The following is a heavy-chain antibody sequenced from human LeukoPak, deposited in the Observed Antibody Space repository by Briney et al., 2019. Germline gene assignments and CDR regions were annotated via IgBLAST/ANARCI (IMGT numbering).Heavy chain of an antibody. CDR2: IWYDGSKK. J-gene: IGHJ4*02. CDR3: AGAYSAGWFNY. Sequence: GGSLRLSCATSGFTFNTHGMHWVRQAPGKGLEWVAVIWYDGSKKYYADSVNGRFTISRDDSKNTLYLQMSGLRADDTAVYYCAGAYSAGWFNYWGQGTPVTVSS. CDR1: GFTFNTHG. V-gene: IGHV3-33*01. D-gene: IGHD3-16*01.